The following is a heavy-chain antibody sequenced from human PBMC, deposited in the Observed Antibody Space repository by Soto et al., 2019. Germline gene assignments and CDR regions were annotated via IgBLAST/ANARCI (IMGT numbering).Heavy chain of an antibody. Sequence: ASVKVSCKASGYTFTSYDINWVRQATGQGLEWMGWMSPNSGNTGYAQKFQGRVTMTRNTSIGTAYMELGSLRSEDTAVYYCARGVSCGGDCYRDWGQGTPVTVSS. D-gene: IGHD2-21*02. V-gene: IGHV1-8*01. CDR3: ARGVSCGGDCYRD. CDR2: MSPNSGNT. J-gene: IGHJ4*02. CDR1: GYTFTSYD.